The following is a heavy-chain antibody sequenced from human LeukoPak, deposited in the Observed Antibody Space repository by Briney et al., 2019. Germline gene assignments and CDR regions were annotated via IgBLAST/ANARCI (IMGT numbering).Heavy chain of an antibody. CDR3: AREGGFYRPLDY. J-gene: IGHJ4*02. CDR1: GGSVISTNW. D-gene: IGHD3-3*01. Sequence: SETLSLTCGVSGGSVISTNWWTWVRQPPGKGLGWIGEVHLDGRTNYNPSLESRLTISVDLSENHVSLKLTSVTAADTAVYYCAREGGFYRPLDYSGQGTLVTVSS. V-gene: IGHV4-4*02. CDR2: VHLDGRT.